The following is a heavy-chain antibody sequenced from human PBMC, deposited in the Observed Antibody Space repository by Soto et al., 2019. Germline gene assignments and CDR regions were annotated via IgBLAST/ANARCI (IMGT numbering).Heavy chain of an antibody. J-gene: IGHJ4*02. CDR1: GFTFSSYS. CDR3: AREPNPQPVADY. D-gene: IGHD2-2*01. Sequence: GGSLRLSCAASGFTFSSYSMNWVRQAPGKGLEWVSSISSSSSYIYYADSVKGRFTISRDNAKNSLYLQMNSLRAEDTAVYYSAREPNPQPVADYWGQGTLVTVSS. V-gene: IGHV3-21*01. CDR2: ISSSSSYI.